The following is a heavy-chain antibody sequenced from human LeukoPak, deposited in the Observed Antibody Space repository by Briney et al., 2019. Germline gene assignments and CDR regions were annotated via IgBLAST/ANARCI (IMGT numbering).Heavy chain of an antibody. CDR1: GTSFSSYY. D-gene: IGHD4-17*01. J-gene: IGHJ4*02. Sequence: SETLSLTCAVSGTSFSSYYWSWIRQPPGKGPEWIGEVNHSGYTNDNPFLKSRVTISVDTSKNQFSLRLRSVTAADTAVYFCARMTTGHDFWGQGTLVTVSS. CDR2: VNHSGYT. CDR3: ARMTTGHDF. V-gene: IGHV4-34*01.